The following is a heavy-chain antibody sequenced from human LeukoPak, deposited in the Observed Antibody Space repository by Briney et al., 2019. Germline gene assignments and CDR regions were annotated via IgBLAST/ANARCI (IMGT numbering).Heavy chain of an antibody. Sequence: SETLSLTCAVYGESFSGYYWNWIRQPPGEGLEWIGEINHSGSTNYNPSLKSRVTISVDTSKNQFSLKLSSVTAADTAVYYCARRRRDGTNGAEKDFDYWGQGTLVTVSS. V-gene: IGHV4-34*01. D-gene: IGHD5-24*01. J-gene: IGHJ4*02. CDR1: GESFSGYY. CDR2: INHSGST. CDR3: ARRRRDGTNGAEKDFDY.